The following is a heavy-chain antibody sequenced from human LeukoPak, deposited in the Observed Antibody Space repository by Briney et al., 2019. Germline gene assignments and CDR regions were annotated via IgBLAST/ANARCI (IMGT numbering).Heavy chain of an antibody. V-gene: IGHV3-21*04. CDR2: ISSSSSYI. CDR3: ATSSPMVRPDFDY. J-gene: IGHJ4*02. CDR1: GFTFSSYS. D-gene: IGHD3-10*01. Sequence: GGSLRLSCAASGFTFSSYSMNWVRQAPGKGLEWVSSISSSSSYIYYADSVKGRITISGDNSKNTLYLQMNSLRAEDTAVYYCATSSPMVRPDFDYWGQGTLVTVSS.